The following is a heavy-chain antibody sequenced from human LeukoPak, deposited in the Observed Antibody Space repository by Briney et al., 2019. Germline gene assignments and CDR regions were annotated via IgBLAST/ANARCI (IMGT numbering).Heavy chain of an antibody. CDR3: ARGGVKTYYYDSSGYYPRGRTRAVGY. V-gene: IGHV4-34*01. D-gene: IGHD3-22*01. CDR1: GFTFSGYS. CDR2: IYYSGST. J-gene: IGHJ4*02. Sequence: PGGSLRLSCAASGFTFSGYSMNWVRQPPGKGLEWIGSIYYSGSTYYNPSLKSRVTISVDTSKNQFSLKLSSVTAADTAVYYCARGGVKTYYYDSSGYYPRGRTRAVGYWGQGTLVTVSS.